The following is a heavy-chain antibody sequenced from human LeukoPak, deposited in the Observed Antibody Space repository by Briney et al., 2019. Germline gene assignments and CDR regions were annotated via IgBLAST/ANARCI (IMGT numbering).Heavy chain of an antibody. CDR1: GYTFTGYF. Sequence: ASVTVSCKSSGYTFTGYFIHWVRQAPGQGLEWMGWINPKSGGTNYAQKFQGRVTMTGDTSISTTYMELTRLKSDDTAVYFCARSEDYGLDVWGQGTTVTVSS. V-gene: IGHV1-2*02. CDR3: ARSEDYGLDV. CDR2: INPKSGGT. J-gene: IGHJ6*02.